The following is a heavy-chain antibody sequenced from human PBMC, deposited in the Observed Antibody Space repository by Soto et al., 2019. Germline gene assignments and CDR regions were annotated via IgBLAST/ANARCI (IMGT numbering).Heavy chain of an antibody. D-gene: IGHD3-22*01. J-gene: IGHJ4*02. CDR1: GFTFSTYP. V-gene: IGHV3-30-3*01. CDR2: ISDDGSKK. Sequence: QVQLAESGGGVVQPGRSLRLSCAASGFTFSTYPMHWVRQAPGKGLEWVALISDDGSKKYYADSVKGRCTISRDNXXNTVYLQMNSLRAEDTAVYYCARMLYYYDNSGYAFWGQGTLVTVSS. CDR3: ARMLYYYDNSGYAF.